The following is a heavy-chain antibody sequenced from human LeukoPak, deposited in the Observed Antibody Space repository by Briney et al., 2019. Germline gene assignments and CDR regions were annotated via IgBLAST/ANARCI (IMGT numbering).Heavy chain of an antibody. CDR3: AKYGPQDSGSSHFDY. CDR1: GFTFSSYA. Sequence: GALRPSCAASGFTFSSYAMSWVRQAPGKGLEWVSAIRDSGSSTHYADSVKGRFTTSRDNSKNTLFLQMNSLRAEDTAIYYCAKYGPQDSGSSHFDYWGQGALVTVSS. CDR2: IRDSGSST. V-gene: IGHV3-23*01. J-gene: IGHJ4*02. D-gene: IGHD1-26*01.